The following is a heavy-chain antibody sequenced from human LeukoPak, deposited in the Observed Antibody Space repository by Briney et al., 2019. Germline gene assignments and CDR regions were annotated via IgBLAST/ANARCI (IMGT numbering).Heavy chain of an antibody. CDR1: GFTFSSYA. Sequence: GGSLRLSCAASGFTFSSYAMSWVRQAPGKGLEWVSAISGSGGSTYYADSVKGRFTISRDNSKNTLYLQMNSLRAEDTAVYYCVKDAVTYYYATNWFDPWGQGTLVTVSS. CDR3: VKDAVTYYYATNWFDP. V-gene: IGHV3-23*01. D-gene: IGHD3-10*01. CDR2: ISGSGGST. J-gene: IGHJ5*02.